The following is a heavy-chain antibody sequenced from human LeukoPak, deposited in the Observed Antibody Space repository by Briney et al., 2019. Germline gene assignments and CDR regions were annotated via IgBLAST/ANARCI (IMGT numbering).Heavy chain of an antibody. CDR2: IYSGGST. J-gene: IGHJ4*02. CDR3: ASANSSSWPHEYDY. V-gene: IGHV3-NL1*01. D-gene: IGHD6-13*01. Sequence: GRSLRLSCAASGFTFSSYGMHWVRQAPGKGLEWVSVIYSGGSTYYADSVKGRFTISRDNSKNTLYLQMNSLRAEDTAVYYCASANSSSWPHEYDYWGQGTLVTVSS. CDR1: GFTFSSYG.